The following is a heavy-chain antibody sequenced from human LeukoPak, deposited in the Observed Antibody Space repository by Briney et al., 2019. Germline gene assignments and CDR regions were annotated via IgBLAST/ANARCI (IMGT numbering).Heavy chain of an antibody. CDR1: GYTFTGYY. CDR3: ALLGATELDY. V-gene: IGHV1-2*02. D-gene: IGHD1-26*01. J-gene: IGHJ4*02. Sequence: ASVKVSCKTSGYTFTGYYVHWVRQAPGQGLEWMGWVIPNSGGTNYAQKFQGRVTMTRDTSINTAYMELLRLRSDDTAMYYCALLGATELDYWGRGTLVTVSS. CDR2: VIPNSGGT.